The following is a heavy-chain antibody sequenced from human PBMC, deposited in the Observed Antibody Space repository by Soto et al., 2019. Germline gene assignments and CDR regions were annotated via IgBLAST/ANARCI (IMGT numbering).Heavy chain of an antibody. CDR3: ARDTLGATPSKAFDI. Sequence: QVQVQESGPGLVKPSETLSLTCTVSGGSLTNYFWSWIRQPPGKGLEWIGYIHYTGTTNYNPSLESLVTISVDTSKRLLSLNLSSVSAADTAVYYCARDTLGATPSKAFDIWGQGTMFTVSS. CDR2: IHYTGTT. D-gene: IGHD1-26*01. V-gene: IGHV4-59*13. CDR1: GGSLTNYF. J-gene: IGHJ3*02.